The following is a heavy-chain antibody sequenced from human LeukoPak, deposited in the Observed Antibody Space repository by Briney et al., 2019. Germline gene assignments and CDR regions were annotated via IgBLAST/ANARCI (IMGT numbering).Heavy chain of an antibody. CDR3: ARGWSDCSSTSCYENYFDY. J-gene: IGHJ4*02. CDR2: IIPIFGTA. V-gene: IGHV1-69*13. CDR1: GGTFSSYA. D-gene: IGHD2-2*01. Sequence: ASVKVSCKASGGTFSSYAIGWVRQAPGQGLEWMGGIIPIFGTANYAQKFQGRVTITPDESTSTAYMELSSLRSEDTAVYYCARGWSDCSSTSCYENYFDYWGQGTLVTVSS.